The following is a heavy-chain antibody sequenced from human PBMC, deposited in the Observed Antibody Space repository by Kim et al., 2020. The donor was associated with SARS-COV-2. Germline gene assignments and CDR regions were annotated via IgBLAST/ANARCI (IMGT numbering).Heavy chain of an antibody. J-gene: IGHJ6*02. CDR3: ASGYSTYYYYGMDV. D-gene: IGHD6-13*01. V-gene: IGHV4-59*09. Sequence: NPPRKSRVTISVDTSKHQFSLKLSSVTAADTAVDYCASGYSTYYYYGMDVWGQGTTVTVSS.